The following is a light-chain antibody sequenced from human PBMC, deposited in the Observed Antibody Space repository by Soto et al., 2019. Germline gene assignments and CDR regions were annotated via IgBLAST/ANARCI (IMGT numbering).Light chain of an antibody. V-gene: IGKV3-20*01. CDR1: QSVSRPY. J-gene: IGKJ1*01. CDR2: SAS. Sequence: EIVLTQSPGTLSLSPGERATLSCRAGQSVSRPYLDWYQQKPGQAPRLLIFSASSRATGIPDRFSASGSGTDFTLTIDRLEPEDSAVYYCQQYEATPWTFGQGTKVAIK. CDR3: QQYEATPWT.